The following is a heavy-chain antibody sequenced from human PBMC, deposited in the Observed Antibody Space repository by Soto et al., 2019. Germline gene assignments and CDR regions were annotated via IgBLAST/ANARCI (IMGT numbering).Heavy chain of an antibody. CDR2: IYHSGST. CDR3: ARLHYWIVAPAPHFDL. CDR1: GYSISSGYY. Sequence: SETLSLTCAVSGYSISSGYYWGWIRQPPGKGLEWIGSIYHSGSTYYNPSLKSRVTISVDTSRNQFSLKLSSMTGADTAVYYCARLHYWIVAPAPHFDLWGQGTLVNV. V-gene: IGHV4-38-2*01. J-gene: IGHJ4*02. D-gene: IGHD5-12*01.